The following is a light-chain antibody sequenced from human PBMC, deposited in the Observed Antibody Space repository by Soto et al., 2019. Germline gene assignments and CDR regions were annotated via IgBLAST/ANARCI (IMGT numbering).Light chain of an antibody. J-gene: IGKJ5*01. CDR3: MQGTHWPPIT. CDR1: QSLVYSDGNIY. V-gene: IGKV2-30*01. Sequence: DVVLTQSPLSLPVTLGQPASISCRSTQSLVYSDGNIYLNWFQQRAGQSPRRLIYKVSNRDSGVPERFSGSWSGTDYTLKISRLEAEDVGVYYCMQGTHWPPITFGQGTRLEIQ. CDR2: KVS.